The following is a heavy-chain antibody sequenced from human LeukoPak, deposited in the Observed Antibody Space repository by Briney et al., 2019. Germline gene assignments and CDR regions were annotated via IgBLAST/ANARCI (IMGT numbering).Heavy chain of an antibody. CDR2: ISSSSSYI. CDR3: ARGPGGYDFWSGYSIDY. Sequence: PGGSLRLSCAASGFTFSTYWMHWVRQAPGKGLVWVSSISSSSSYIYYADSVKGRFTISRDNAKNSLYLQMNSLRAEDTAVYYCARGPGGYDFWSGYSIDYWGQGTLVTVSS. D-gene: IGHD3-3*01. V-gene: IGHV3-21*01. J-gene: IGHJ4*02. CDR1: GFTFSTYW.